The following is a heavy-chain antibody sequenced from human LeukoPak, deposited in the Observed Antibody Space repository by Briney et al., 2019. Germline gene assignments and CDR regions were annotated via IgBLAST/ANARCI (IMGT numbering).Heavy chain of an antibody. J-gene: IGHJ4*02. D-gene: IGHD3-10*01. CDR2: VYHGGST. V-gene: IGHV4-4*02. Sequence: SETLSLTCAVSGGSISRSNWWSWVRQPPGKGLEWIGEVYHGGSTNFNPSLKSRVTISVDRSKNQFSLRLSSVTAADTAVYYCARGEEHGSGTVQFDYWGQGTLVTVSS. CDR3: ARGEEHGSGTVQFDY. CDR1: GGSISRSNW.